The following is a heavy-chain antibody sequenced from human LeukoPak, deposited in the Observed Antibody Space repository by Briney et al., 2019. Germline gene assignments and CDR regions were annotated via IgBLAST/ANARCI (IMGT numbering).Heavy chain of an antibody. J-gene: IGHJ1*01. D-gene: IGHD3-10*01. CDR1: GFTFSGAW. CDR3: ARVSGPGMNEYFHL. V-gene: IGHV3-74*01. Sequence: GGSLRLSCAASGFTFSGAWLHWVRQAPGKGLVWVSRINNDGTTTKYADSVKGRFTISRDNAKNTLYLQMNSLRAEDTAVYYCARVSGPGMNEYFHLWGQGTMVTVSS. CDR2: INNDGTTT.